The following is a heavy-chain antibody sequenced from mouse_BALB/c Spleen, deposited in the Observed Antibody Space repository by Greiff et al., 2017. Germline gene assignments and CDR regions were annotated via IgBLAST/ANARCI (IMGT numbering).Heavy chain of an antibody. D-gene: IGHD6-1*01. CDR1: GFNITDYY. Sequence: EVQLQQSGAELVRPGALVKLSCKASGFNITDYYMHWVKQRPEQGLEWIGWIDPENGNTIYDPKFQGKASITADTSSNTAYLQLSSLTSEDTAVYYCASPLSVYAMDYWGQGTSVTVSS. J-gene: IGHJ4*01. CDR2: IDPENGNT. V-gene: IGHV14-1*02. CDR3: ASPLSVYAMDY.